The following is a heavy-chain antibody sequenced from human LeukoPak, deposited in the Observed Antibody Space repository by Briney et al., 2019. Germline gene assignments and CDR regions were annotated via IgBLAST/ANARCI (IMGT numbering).Heavy chain of an antibody. Sequence: SQTLSLPCTVSGGSISSGGYYWRWIRQHPGKGLEWIGYIYYSGSTYYHPSPKSRVTISVDTSKNQYSLKLSSVTAADTAVFYCAMIRDGYNYFNYWGQGTLVTVSS. CDR1: GGSISSGGYY. D-gene: IGHD5-24*01. CDR3: AMIRDGYNYFNY. J-gene: IGHJ4*02. CDR2: IYYSGST. V-gene: IGHV4-31*03.